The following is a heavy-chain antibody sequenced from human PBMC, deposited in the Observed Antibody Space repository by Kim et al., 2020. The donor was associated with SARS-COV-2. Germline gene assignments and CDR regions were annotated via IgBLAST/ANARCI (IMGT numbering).Heavy chain of an antibody. CDR1: GGSISSGGYY. CDR3: ARDGATMTFDY. CDR2: IYYSGST. Sequence: SETLSLTCTVSGGSISSGGYYWSWIRQHPGKGLEWIGYIYYSGSTYYNPSLKSRVTISVDTSKNQFSLKLSSVTAADTAVYYCARDGATMTFDYWGQGTLVTVSS. J-gene: IGHJ4*02. D-gene: IGHD1-1*01. V-gene: IGHV4-31*03.